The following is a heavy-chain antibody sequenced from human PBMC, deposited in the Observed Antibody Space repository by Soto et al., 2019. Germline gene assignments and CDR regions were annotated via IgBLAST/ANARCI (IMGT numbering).Heavy chain of an antibody. Sequence: GGSLRLSCAASGCTFSSYGMHWVRQAPGKGLEYVSAISSNGGTTYYANSVKGRFTISRDNSKNTLYLQMGSLRAEDTAVYYCARSYSSSWHTFDSWGQGTLVTVSS. CDR2: ISSNGGTT. CDR3: ARSYSSSWHTFDS. D-gene: IGHD6-13*01. J-gene: IGHJ4*02. V-gene: IGHV3-64*01. CDR1: GCTFSSYG.